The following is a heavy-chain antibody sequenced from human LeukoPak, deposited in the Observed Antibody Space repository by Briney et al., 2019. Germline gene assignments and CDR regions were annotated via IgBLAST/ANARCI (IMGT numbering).Heavy chain of an antibody. D-gene: IGHD2-2*01. V-gene: IGHV6-1*01. CDR2: TYYRSKWSN. J-gene: IGHJ4*02. CDR1: GDSVSSNSAV. Sequence: SQTLSLTCAISGDSVSSNSAVWNWIRQSPSRGLEWLGRTYYRSKWSNNYAVSVKSRIIINPDTSENQFSLQLNSVTPEDTAVYYCARGDQAFGYWGQGTLVTVSS. CDR3: ARGDQAFGY.